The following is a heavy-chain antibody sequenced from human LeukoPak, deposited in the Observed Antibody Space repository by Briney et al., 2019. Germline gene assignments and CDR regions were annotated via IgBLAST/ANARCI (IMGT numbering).Heavy chain of an antibody. V-gene: IGHV3-49*03. J-gene: IGHJ6*04. CDR3: AKSTRAVMAMMDV. Sequence: PGGSLRLSCTVSGFNFGDYGLSWFRQAPGKGLEWVGFIRSKGYGGTTEYAASVKGRFTISRDDSKNIAYLQMNSLRAEDTAVYFCAKSTRAVMAMMDVWGKGTTVTVSS. D-gene: IGHD3-16*01. CDR2: IRSKGYGGTT. CDR1: GFNFGDYG.